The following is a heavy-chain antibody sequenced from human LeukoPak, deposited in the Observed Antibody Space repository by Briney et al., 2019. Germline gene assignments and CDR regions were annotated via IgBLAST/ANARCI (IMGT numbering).Heavy chain of an antibody. CDR2: SSPHSGAT. J-gene: IGHJ3*02. CDR1: RYTFTGYY. D-gene: IGHD3-22*01. V-gene: IGHV1-2*02. Sequence: ASVKVSCKASRYTFTGYYMHWVRQAPGQGLEWMGWSSPHSGATKYAQKFQGRVTMTRDTSTNTVYLELNRLTSDDTAVYYCARYDDTSELAFDIWGQGTMVTVSS. CDR3: ARYDDTSELAFDI.